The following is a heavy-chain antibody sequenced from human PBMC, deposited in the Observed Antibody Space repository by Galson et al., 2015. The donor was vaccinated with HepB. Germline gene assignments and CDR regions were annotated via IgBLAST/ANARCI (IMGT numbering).Heavy chain of an antibody. V-gene: IGHV1-8*01. CDR3: ALKHVFGSTEYVN. D-gene: IGHD3-10*02. CDR2: MNPNSGDT. CDR1: GYSFTSYD. Sequence: SVKVSCKASGYSFTSYDINWVRQATGQGLEWMGWMNPNSGDTGYSQRFQGRVTMTRNTSINTAYMELSSLTSEDTAVYYCALKHVFGSTEYVNWRQGTLVYVAP. J-gene: IGHJ4*02.